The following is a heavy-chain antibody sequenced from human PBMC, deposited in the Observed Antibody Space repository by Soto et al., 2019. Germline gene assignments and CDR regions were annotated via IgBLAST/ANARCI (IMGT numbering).Heavy chain of an antibody. CDR2: FIPIFRTL. J-gene: IGHJ3*01. CDR1: GGIFGSHG. D-gene: IGHD3-22*01. V-gene: IGHV1-69*01. CDR3: VRDRRIYYSDPHDEFVASDYEV. Sequence: QVQLIQSEAEVKKPGSSVRVSCTASGGIFGSHGFSWVRQPHGQRLEWVGGFIPIFRTLTYTEKFQARVRIAADDSTNTVYLDLSSLTSEDTAVYYCVRDRRIYYSDPHDEFVASDYEVWGQGTMVSVSS.